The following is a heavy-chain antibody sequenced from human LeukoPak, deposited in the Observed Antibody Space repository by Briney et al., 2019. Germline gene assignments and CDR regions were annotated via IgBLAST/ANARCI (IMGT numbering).Heavy chain of an antibody. CDR2: INPNSGGT. V-gene: IGHV1-2*02. Sequence: GASVTVSFKASGYTFTGYYMHWVRQAPGQGLEWMGWINPNSGGTNYAQKFQGRVTVTRDTSISTAYMELSRLRSDDTAVYYCARDYFYYDSSGYDYWGQGTLVTVSS. CDR1: GYTFTGYY. D-gene: IGHD3-22*01. CDR3: ARDYFYYDSSGYDY. J-gene: IGHJ4*02.